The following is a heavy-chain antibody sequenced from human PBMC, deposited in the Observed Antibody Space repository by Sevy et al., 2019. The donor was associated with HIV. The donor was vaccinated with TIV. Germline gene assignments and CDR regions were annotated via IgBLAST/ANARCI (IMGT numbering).Heavy chain of an antibody. Sequence: SETLSLTCTVSGGSISSYYWSWIRQPPGKGLEWIGYIYYSGSTNYNPSLKSRFTISVDTSKNQFSLKLSSVTAADTAGYYCARGTVDYDFWSGYYGGFDPWGQGTLVTVSS. CDR2: IYYSGST. V-gene: IGHV4-59*01. J-gene: IGHJ5*02. CDR1: GGSISSYY. CDR3: ARGTVDYDFWSGYYGGFDP. D-gene: IGHD3-3*01.